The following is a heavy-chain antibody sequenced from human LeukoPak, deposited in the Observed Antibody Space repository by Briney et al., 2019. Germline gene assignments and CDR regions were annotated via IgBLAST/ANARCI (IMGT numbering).Heavy chain of an antibody. CDR2: ISGSGGST. V-gene: IGHV3-23*01. CDR3: AKDHYADYHPDY. CDR1: GFTFSSNG. Sequence: GGSLRLSCAASGFTFSSNGLSWVRQAPGKGLEWVSGISGSGGSTYYADSVKGRFTISRDNSKNTLYLHMNSLRAEDTAVYYCAKDHYADYHPDYWGQGTLVTVSS. J-gene: IGHJ4*02. D-gene: IGHD4-17*01.